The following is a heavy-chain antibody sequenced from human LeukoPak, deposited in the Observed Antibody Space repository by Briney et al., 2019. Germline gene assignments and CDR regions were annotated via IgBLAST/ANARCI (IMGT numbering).Heavy chain of an antibody. V-gene: IGHV4-34*01. J-gene: IGHJ4*02. CDR2: INHSGST. CDR1: GGPFSGYY. Sequence: SETLSLTCAVYGGPFSGYYWSWIRQPPGKGLEWIGEINHSGSTNYNPSLKSRVTISVDTSKNQFSLKLSSVTAADTAVYYCARPGIAVAGTGFDYWGQGTLVTVSS. D-gene: IGHD6-19*01. CDR3: ARPGIAVAGTGFDY.